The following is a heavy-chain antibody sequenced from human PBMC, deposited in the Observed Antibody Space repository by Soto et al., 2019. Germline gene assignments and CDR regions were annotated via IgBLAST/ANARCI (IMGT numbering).Heavy chain of an antibody. Sequence: VQLVQSGAEVKKPGASVKVSCKASGYRFTTYDISWLRQAPGQGLEWMGWITTYNGNANYAQKFQGRVNMTTDTSTSTAYMELRSLRSDDTAVYYCAREYGYCTGTTCSHWFAPWGQGTLVTVSS. V-gene: IGHV1-18*04. CDR3: AREYGYCTGTTCSHWFAP. CDR1: GYRFTTYD. J-gene: IGHJ5*02. D-gene: IGHD2-8*02. CDR2: ITTYNGNA.